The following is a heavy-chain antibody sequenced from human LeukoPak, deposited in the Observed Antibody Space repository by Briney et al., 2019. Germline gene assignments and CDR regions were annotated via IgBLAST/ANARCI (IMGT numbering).Heavy chain of an antibody. D-gene: IGHD3-10*01. Sequence: GASVKVSCKASGYTFTSYGISWVRQAPGQGLEWMGWISAYNGNTNYAQKLQGRVTMTTDTSTSTAYMELRSLRSDDTAVYHCARDMEPTITMVRGVIPFDPWGQGTLVTVSS. J-gene: IGHJ5*02. V-gene: IGHV1-18*01. CDR2: ISAYNGNT. CDR1: GYTFTSYG. CDR3: ARDMEPTITMVRGVIPFDP.